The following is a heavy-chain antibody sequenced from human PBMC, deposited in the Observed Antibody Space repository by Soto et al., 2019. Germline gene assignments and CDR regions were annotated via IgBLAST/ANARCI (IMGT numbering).Heavy chain of an antibody. J-gene: IGHJ5*02. CDR2: MYYSWST. CDR1: GGSISSSSYC. Sequence: SETLSLTCTVSGGSISSSSYCWGWIRQPPGTGLGWIGSMYYSWSTYYNPSLKSRVTISVDTSKNQFSLKLSSVTAAFTAVYFCARVGAAGTGPYWFDPWGQGTLVTVSS. V-gene: IGHV4-39*01. CDR3: ARVGAAGTGPYWFDP. D-gene: IGHD6-13*01.